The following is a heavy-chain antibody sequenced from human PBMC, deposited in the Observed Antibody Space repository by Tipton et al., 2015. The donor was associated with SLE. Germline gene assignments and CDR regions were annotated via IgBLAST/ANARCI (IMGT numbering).Heavy chain of an antibody. Sequence: SLRLSCAASGFTFSRYWMYWVRQAPGKGLVWVSRINSDGSFTSYTDSVRGRFTISRDNAKNTLYLQMNSLRAEDTAVYYCARGITMVQGALIWGQGTLVTVSS. CDR3: ARGITMVQGALI. CDR2: INSDGSFT. CDR1: GFTFSRYW. V-gene: IGHV3-74*01. J-gene: IGHJ4*02. D-gene: IGHD3-10*01.